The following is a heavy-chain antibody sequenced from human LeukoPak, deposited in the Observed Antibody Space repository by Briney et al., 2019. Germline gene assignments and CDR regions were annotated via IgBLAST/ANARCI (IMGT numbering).Heavy chain of an antibody. J-gene: IGHJ3*02. Sequence: PSETLSLTCTVSGGSISSYYWSWIRQPPGKGLEWIGYIYYSGSTNYNPSLKSRVTISVDTSKNQFSLKLSSVTAADTAVYYCAREVVEVTRAEDAFDIWGQGTMVTVSS. D-gene: IGHD4-11*01. CDR3: AREVVEVTRAEDAFDI. CDR2: IYYSGST. V-gene: IGHV4-59*01. CDR1: GGSISSYY.